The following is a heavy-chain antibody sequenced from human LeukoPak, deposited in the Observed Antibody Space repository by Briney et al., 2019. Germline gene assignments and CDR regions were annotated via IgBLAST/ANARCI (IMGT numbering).Heavy chain of an antibody. Sequence: SQTLSLTCAVSGGAISSGGYSWSWIRRPPGKGLEWIGYIYPSGSTYYNPSLKSRVTISIDRSENQFSLKLSSVTAADTAVYYCARDGSGDGDFDFDYWGQGTLVTVSS. V-gene: IGHV4-30-2*01. J-gene: IGHJ4*02. CDR1: GGAISSGGYS. CDR3: ARDGSGDGDFDFDY. CDR2: IYPSGST. D-gene: IGHD3-10*01.